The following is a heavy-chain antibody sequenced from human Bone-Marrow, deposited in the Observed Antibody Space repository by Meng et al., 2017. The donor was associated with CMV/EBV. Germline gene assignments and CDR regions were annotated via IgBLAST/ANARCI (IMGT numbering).Heavy chain of an antibody. V-gene: IGHV1-69*02. CDR3: ASGVIVVVPGRIQVYYYGMDV. CDR2: IIPILGIA. D-gene: IGHD2-2*01. CDR1: GGAFSSYT. J-gene: IGHJ6*04. Sequence: SVKVSCKASGGAFSSYTISWVRQAPGQGLEWMGRIIPILGIANYAQKFQGRVTITADKSTSTAYMELSSLRSEDTAVYYCASGVIVVVPGRIQVYYYGMDVWGKGPTVTVSS.